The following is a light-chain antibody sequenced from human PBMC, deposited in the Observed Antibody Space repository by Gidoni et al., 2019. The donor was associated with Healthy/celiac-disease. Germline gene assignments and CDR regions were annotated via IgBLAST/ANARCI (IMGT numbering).Light chain of an antibody. CDR1: SSNIGAGYD. Sequence: QSVLTQPPSVSVAPGQSVPISCPGSSSNIGAGYDVHWYQQRPGPAPKLLIYGNSNRPSGVPDRFSGSKSGTSASLAITGLQAEDEADYYCQSYDISLSGYVFGTGTKVTVL. CDR3: QSYDISLSGYV. V-gene: IGLV1-40*01. J-gene: IGLJ1*01. CDR2: GNS.